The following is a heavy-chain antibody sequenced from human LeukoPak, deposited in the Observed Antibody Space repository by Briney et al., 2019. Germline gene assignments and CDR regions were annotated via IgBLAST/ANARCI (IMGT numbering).Heavy chain of an antibody. Sequence: GRSLRLSCAASGSTFSDDSMHWVRQAPGKGLEWVAVISYDGSNEYYADSVKGRFTISRDNSKNTLYLQMNSLRPEDTAVYYCARDRPHFDYWGQGTLVTVSS. J-gene: IGHJ4*02. CDR1: GSTFSDDS. CDR3: ARDRPHFDY. V-gene: IGHV3-30-3*01. CDR2: ISYDGSNE.